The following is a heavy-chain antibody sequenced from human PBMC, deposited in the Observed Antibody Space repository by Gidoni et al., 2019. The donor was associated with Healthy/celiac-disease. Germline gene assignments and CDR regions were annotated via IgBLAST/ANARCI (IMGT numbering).Heavy chain of an antibody. Sequence: QVQLVQSGAEVKKPGASVKVSCKASGYTFTGYDMHWVRQAPGQGLEWMGWINPNSGGTNYAQKFQGWVTMTRDTSISTAYMELSRLRSDDTAVYYCAVLIFGVVKDYYYGMDVWGQGTTVTVSS. D-gene: IGHD3-3*01. CDR3: AVLIFGVVKDYYYGMDV. J-gene: IGHJ6*02. V-gene: IGHV1-2*04. CDR2: INPNSGGT. CDR1: GYTFTGYD.